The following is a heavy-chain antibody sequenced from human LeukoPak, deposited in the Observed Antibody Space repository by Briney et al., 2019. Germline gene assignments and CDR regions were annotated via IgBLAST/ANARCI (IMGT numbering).Heavy chain of an antibody. D-gene: IGHD6-6*01. CDR3: ARVQTITRRYSSSPNPTSAFDI. Sequence: GSLRLSRAVSGFTFSSYAMSWVRQAPGKGLEWIGEINHSGSTNYNPSLKSRVTISVDTSKNQFSLKLSSVTAADTAVYYCARVQTITRRYSSSPNPTSAFDIWGQGTMVTVSS. CDR1: GFTFSSYA. V-gene: IGHV4-34*01. CDR2: INHSGST. J-gene: IGHJ3*02.